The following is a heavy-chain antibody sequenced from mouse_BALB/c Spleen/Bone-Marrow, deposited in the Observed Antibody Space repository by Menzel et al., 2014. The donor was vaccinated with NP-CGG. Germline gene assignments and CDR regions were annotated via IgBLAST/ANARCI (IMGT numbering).Heavy chain of an antibody. CDR1: GFTFSSFG. D-gene: IGHD1-1*01. CDR3: ARRHYGSSYGYFDV. V-gene: IGHV5-17*02. Sequence: EVKLMESGGGLVQPGGSRKLSCAASGFTFSSFGMHWVRQAPEKGLEWVAYISSGSSTIYYADSVKGRFTFSRDNPKNTLFLQMTSLRSDDTAMYYCARRHYGSSYGYFDVWGAGTTVTVSS. J-gene: IGHJ1*01. CDR2: ISSGSSTI.